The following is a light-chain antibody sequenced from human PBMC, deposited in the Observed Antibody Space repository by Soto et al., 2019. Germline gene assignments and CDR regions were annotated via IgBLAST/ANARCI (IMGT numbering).Light chain of an antibody. V-gene: IGLV2-14*01. CDR3: SSHTLSSALQV. CDR2: GVS. CDR1: NSDVGGYNY. Sequence: QSALTQTPSASGSPGQSVTISCTGSNSDVGGYNYVSWYQQHPGKAPKLMLYGVSKRPSGVSNRFSGSKSGDTASLTISGLQAEDEADYYCSSHTLSSALQVFGTGTKVTVL. J-gene: IGLJ1*01.